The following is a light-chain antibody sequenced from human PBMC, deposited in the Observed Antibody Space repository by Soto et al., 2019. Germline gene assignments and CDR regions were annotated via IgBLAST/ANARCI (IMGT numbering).Light chain of an antibody. CDR1: QSIINY. CDR2: TAS. Sequence: IQMTQSPSSLSASVGDRVTITCRASQSIINYLNWYQQRPGKAPNLLIYTASSLQSGVPPRFSGSGSGTDFTLTISSLQPEDFATYYCQQSYTIPITFGQGTRLEI. CDR3: QQSYTIPIT. V-gene: IGKV1-39*01. J-gene: IGKJ5*01.